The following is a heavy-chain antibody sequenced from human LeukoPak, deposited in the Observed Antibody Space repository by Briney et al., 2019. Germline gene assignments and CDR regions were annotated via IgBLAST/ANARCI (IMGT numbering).Heavy chain of an antibody. V-gene: IGHV3-48*01. CDR1: GFTFSSYS. Sequence: GGSLRLSCAASGFTFSSYSMNWVRQAPGKGLEWISYISGSSRAIYYADSVKGRFTISRDNAKNSLYLQMNNLRAEDTAVYYWAREPQEGFDYWGQGTLVTNSS. J-gene: IGHJ4*02. CDR2: ISGSSRAI. CDR3: AREPQEGFDY.